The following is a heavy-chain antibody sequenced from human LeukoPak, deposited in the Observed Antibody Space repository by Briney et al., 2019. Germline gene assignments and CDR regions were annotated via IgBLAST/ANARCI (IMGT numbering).Heavy chain of an antibody. CDR3: ARCRYSSSPDFEY. J-gene: IGHJ4*02. D-gene: IGHD6-13*01. V-gene: IGHV4-31*03. Sequence: SETLSLTCSVYGGSISCGGYYWSWIRQHPGKGLEWIGSIHYSEFTYYNPSLKSRVTRSVDSSENQLSLKLSSVTAADTAVYYCARCRYSSSPDFEYWGQGSLVTVSS. CDR2: IHYSEFT. CDR1: GGSISCGGYY.